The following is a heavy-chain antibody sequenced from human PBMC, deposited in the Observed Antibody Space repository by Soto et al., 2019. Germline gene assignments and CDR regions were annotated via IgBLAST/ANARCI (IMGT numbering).Heavy chain of an antibody. Sequence: APEKVSCMASGYTFTSYAMHWGRQAPGQRLEWMGWINAGNGNTKYSQKFQGRVTITRDTSASTAYMELSSLRSEDTAVYYCARDGLNYCSGSYYNWNPYYFDNWSQGTLLDVSS. D-gene: IGHD3-10*01. CDR3: ARDGLNYCSGSYYNWNPYYFDN. J-gene: IGHJ4*02. CDR1: GYTFTSYA. V-gene: IGHV1-3*01. CDR2: INAGNGNT.